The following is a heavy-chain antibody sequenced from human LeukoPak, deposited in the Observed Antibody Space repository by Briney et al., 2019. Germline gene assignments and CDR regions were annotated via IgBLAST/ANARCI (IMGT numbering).Heavy chain of an antibody. J-gene: IGHJ4*02. V-gene: IGHV2-5*02. CDR2: IYWDDHK. CDR3: AHSRSELRYFDWLLWGLFDY. Sequence: SGPTLIHPTRTLTLTCTFSGCSRRTGGVGVGWIRQLPGKALEWLSLIYWDDHKRYSPSLKTRLTITKDTSKTQVVITMTNMAPVNTATSYCAHSRSELRYFDWLLWGLFDYWGQGTLVTVSS. CDR1: GCSRRTGGVG. D-gene: IGHD3-9*01.